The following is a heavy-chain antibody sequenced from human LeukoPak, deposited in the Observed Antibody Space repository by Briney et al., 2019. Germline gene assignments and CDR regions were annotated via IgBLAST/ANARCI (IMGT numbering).Heavy chain of an antibody. J-gene: IGHJ4*02. CDR3: TRGSNPYDSSDLDN. V-gene: IGHV3-15*01. CDR2: IYRKSDGGTT. CDR1: GFTFSNAW. Sequence: GGSLRLSCAASGFTFSNAWMNWVRQAPGKGLEWVGRIYRKSDGGTTEHAAPVKGRFTISRDDSKDTLFLQMSSLKSEDTAVYYCTRGSNPYDSSDLDNWGQGTLVTVSS. D-gene: IGHD6-19*01.